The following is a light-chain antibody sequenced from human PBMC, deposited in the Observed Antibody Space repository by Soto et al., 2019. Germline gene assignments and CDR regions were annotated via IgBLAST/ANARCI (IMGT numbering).Light chain of an antibody. Sequence: QSALTQPASVSGSPGQSITISCTGGSSDVGSYNRVSWYRQYPGKAPQLMIYEVSYRPSGVSNRFSGSKSGNTASLTISGLQAEDEADYFCSSLTTSEPWVIGGGTKLTVL. V-gene: IGLV2-14*02. CDR1: SSDVGSYNR. CDR2: EVS. J-gene: IGLJ3*02. CDR3: SSLTTSEPWV.